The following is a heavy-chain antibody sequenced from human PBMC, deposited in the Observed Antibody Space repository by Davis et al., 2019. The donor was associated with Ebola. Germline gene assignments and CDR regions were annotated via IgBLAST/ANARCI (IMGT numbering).Heavy chain of an antibody. J-gene: IGHJ4*02. V-gene: IGHV5-51*01. CDR3: ARGTNGYNPGGYFDS. CDR1: GYTFTSYW. D-gene: IGHD5-24*01. CDR2: IYPGDSET. Sequence: GESLKISCKGSGYTFTSYWIAWVRQVPGKGLEWMGSIYPGDSETRYSPSFQGQVTISADKSMSTAYLQWSSLKASDTAIYFCARGTNGYNPGGYFDSWGQGTLVTVSS.